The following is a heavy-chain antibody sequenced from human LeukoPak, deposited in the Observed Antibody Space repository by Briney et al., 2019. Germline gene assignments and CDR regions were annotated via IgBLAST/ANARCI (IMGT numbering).Heavy chain of an antibody. CDR3: ARESSGSRRANNYYYMDV. J-gene: IGHJ6*03. D-gene: IGHD1-26*01. Sequence: PGGSLRLSCAASGFTFSDYAMTWVRQAPGKGLEWVANIKQDGSEKSYVDSVKGRFTISRDNAKNSLYLQMNSLRAEDTAVYYCARESSGSRRANNYYYMDVWGKGTTVTVSS. CDR1: GFTFSDYA. V-gene: IGHV3-7*01. CDR2: IKQDGSEK.